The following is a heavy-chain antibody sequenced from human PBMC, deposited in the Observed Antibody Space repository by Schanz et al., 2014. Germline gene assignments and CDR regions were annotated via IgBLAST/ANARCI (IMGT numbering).Heavy chain of an antibody. Sequence: VQLVESGGGLVQPGRSLRLSCAASGFTFDDYAMHWVRQAPGKGLEWVSTISGGGGGYRPYADSVKGRFTISRDNAKNSLYLQMNSLRADDTAVYYCAKDQLANYRGSGYNWFDPWGQGTLVTVSS. CDR2: ISGGGGGYR. J-gene: IGHJ5*02. CDR3: AKDQLANYRGSGYNWFDP. CDR1: GFTFDDYA. V-gene: IGHV3-9*01. D-gene: IGHD3-10*01.